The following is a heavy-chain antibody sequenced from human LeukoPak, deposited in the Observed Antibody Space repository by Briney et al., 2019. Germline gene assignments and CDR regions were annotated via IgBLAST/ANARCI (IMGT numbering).Heavy chain of an antibody. V-gene: IGHV4-61*02. CDR2: IYTSGST. CDR1: GGSISSGSYY. CDR3: ARDPRGELPLDY. J-gene: IGHJ4*02. D-gene: IGHD3-16*01. Sequence: PSETLPLTCTVSGGSISSGSYYWSWIRQPAGKGLEWIGRIYTSGSTNYNPSLKSRVTISVDTSKNQFSLRLYSVTAADTAVYYCARDPRGELPLDYWGQGTLVTVSS.